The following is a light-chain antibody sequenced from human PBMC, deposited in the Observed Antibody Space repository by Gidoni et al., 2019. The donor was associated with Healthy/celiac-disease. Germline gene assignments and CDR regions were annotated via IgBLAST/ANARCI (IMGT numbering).Light chain of an antibody. CDR2: GAS. CDR3: QQYNNWPPWT. Sequence: ELVMTQSPATLSVSPGERATLSCMASQSVSSNLAWYQQKPGQAPRLLIYGASTRATGIPARFRGSGSGTEFTLTISSLQSEDFAVYYCQQYNNWPPWTFGQGTKVEIK. J-gene: IGKJ1*01. CDR1: QSVSSN. V-gene: IGKV3-15*01.